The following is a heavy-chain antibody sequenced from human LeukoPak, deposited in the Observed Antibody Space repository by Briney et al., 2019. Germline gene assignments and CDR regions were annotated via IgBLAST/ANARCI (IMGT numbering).Heavy chain of an antibody. CDR3: AREKGGVIDSVDY. Sequence: SETLSLTCTVSGYSISSGYYWGWIRQPAGKGLEWIGRIYTSGSTNYNPSLKSRVTISVDTSKNQFSLKLSSVTAADTAVYYCAREKGGVIDSVDYWGQGTLVTVSS. J-gene: IGHJ4*02. CDR1: GYSISSGYY. CDR2: IYTSGST. D-gene: IGHD3-16*01. V-gene: IGHV4-61*02.